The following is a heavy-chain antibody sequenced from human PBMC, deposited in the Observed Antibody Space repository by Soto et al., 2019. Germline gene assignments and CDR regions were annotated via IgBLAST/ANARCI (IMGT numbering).Heavy chain of an antibody. V-gene: IGHV3-23*01. CDR2: LSGSVGST. J-gene: IGHJ4*02. CDR3: AKGSRDFRPYYFDY. Sequence: QLLESGGGLVQPGGSLRLSCAASGFTFSSYTMSWVRHAPGKGLEWVSALSGSVGSTYYADSVKGRFTISRDNSKNTLYLQMNSLRAEDTADYYCAKGSRDFRPYYFDYWGQGTLVTVSS. CDR1: GFTFSSYT. D-gene: IGHD3-3*01.